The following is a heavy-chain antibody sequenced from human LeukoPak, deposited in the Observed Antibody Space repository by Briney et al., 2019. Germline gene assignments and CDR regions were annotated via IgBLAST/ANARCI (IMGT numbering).Heavy chain of an antibody. CDR2: INHSGST. CDR1: GGSFSGYY. Sequence: PSETLSLTCAVYGGSFSGYYWSWIRQPPGKGLEWIGEINHSGSTNYNPSLKSRVTISVDTSKNQFSLKLSSVTAADTAVYYCAPLFIAARPGKFNYWGQGTLVTVSS. V-gene: IGHV4-34*01. CDR3: APLFIAARPGKFNY. D-gene: IGHD6-6*01. J-gene: IGHJ4*02.